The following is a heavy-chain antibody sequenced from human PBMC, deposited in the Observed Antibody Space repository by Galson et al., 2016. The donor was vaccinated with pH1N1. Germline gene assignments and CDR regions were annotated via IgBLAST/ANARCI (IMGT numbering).Heavy chain of an antibody. D-gene: IGHD5-12*01. V-gene: IGHV3-33*01. Sequence: SLRLSCATSGFSFSTYGMHWVRQAPGKGLEWVAVIWPDGTNKYYGDSVKGRFTISRDNPQNTLYLQMNSPRDEDTAIYYCARGWFDYSGYHDYWGQGTLVTVSS. CDR1: GFSFSTYG. CDR3: ARGWFDYSGYHDY. J-gene: IGHJ4*02. CDR2: IWPDGTNK.